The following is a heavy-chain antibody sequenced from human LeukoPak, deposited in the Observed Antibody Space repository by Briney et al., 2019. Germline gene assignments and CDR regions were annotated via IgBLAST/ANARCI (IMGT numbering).Heavy chain of an antibody. CDR1: GFTFNSYS. CDR3: AKRDYRTFGAFDI. D-gene: IGHD3-10*01. Sequence: GGSLRLSCAASGFTFNSYSMNWVRQAPGKGLEWVSSISSSSSYIYYADSVKGRFTISRDNSKNTLYLQMNSLRAEDTAVYYCAKRDYRTFGAFDIWGQGTMVTVSS. J-gene: IGHJ3*02. V-gene: IGHV3-21*01. CDR2: ISSSSSYI.